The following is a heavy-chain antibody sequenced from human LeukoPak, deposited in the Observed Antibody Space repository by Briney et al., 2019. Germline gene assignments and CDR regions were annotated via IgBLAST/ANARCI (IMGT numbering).Heavy chain of an antibody. V-gene: IGHV4-34*01. CDR3: ARGPFFVPTCSSGWYFDY. J-gene: IGHJ4*02. CDR2: INHSGST. D-gene: IGHD6-19*01. Sequence: SETLSLTCAVYGGSFSGYYWSWIRQPPGKGLEWIGEINHSGSTNYNPSLKSRVTISVDTSKNQFSLKLSSVTAADTAVYYCARGPFFVPTCSSGWYFDYWGQGTLVTVSS. CDR1: GGSFSGYY.